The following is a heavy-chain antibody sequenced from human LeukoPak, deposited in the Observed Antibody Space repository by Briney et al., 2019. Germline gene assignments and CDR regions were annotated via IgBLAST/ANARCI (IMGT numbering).Heavy chain of an antibody. CDR3: ARGYTYYDILTGYSPTGHFDY. D-gene: IGHD3-9*01. J-gene: IGHJ4*02. Sequence: GGSLRLSCAASEFTASSTYITWLRQAPGKGLEWVSSISSSSSYIYYADSVKGRFTISRDNAKNSLYLQMNSLRAEDTAVYYCARGYTYYDILTGYSPTGHFDYWGQGTLVTVSS. CDR1: EFTASSTY. V-gene: IGHV3-21*01. CDR2: ISSSSSYI.